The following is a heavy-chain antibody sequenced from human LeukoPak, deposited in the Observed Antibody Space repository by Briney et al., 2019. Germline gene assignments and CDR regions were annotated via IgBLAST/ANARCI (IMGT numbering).Heavy chain of an antibody. V-gene: IGHV4-39*01. J-gene: IGHJ5*02. CDR3: ARRTMSPAGIPDYLAP. D-gene: IGHD3-10*02. CDR1: VGSTRESDSF. Sequence: LDTLSLTCSLSVGSTRESDSFCGWIRQPPGKGLELIATIYYSGSAFYNPSLKSRVTISADTPKNQCSLNLRSVTAADTAVYYCARRTMSPAGIPDYLAPWGHGTLVTVSS. CDR2: IYYSGSA.